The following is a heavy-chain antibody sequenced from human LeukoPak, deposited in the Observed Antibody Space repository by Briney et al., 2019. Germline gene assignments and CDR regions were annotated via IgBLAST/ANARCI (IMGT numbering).Heavy chain of an antibody. CDR1: GFIFSDHW. CDR2: INNEGSST. D-gene: IGHD3-3*01. Sequence: GGSLRLCCAASGFIFSDHWMHWVRQSPGKGLVWLSRINNEGSSTIYADSVKGRFTFSRDNAENTLFLEMSSLRVEDTAVYYCVRERNNFWSGHHSIFDSWGQGTLVTVSS. CDR3: VRERNNFWSGHHSIFDS. V-gene: IGHV3-74*01. J-gene: IGHJ4*02.